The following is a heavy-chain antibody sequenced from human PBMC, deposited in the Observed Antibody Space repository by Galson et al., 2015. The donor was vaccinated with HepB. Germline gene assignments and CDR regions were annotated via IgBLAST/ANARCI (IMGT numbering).Heavy chain of an antibody. Sequence: LTCSVSGGSVRSGTYYWSWIRQAPGKGLEWIGYISYSGSTKYNPSLKSRVFISVDTSKNQFSLKMTSVTAADPAIYYCARDPDYDSWSGYPYGVGVWGQGTTVTVSS. CDR2: ISYSGST. J-gene: IGHJ6*02. CDR3: ARDPDYDSWSGYPYGVGV. D-gene: IGHD3-3*01. V-gene: IGHV4-61*01. CDR1: GGSVRSGTYY.